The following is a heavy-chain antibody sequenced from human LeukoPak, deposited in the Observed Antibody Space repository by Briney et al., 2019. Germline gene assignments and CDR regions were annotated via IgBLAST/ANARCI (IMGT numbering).Heavy chain of an antibody. V-gene: IGHV3-21*01. CDR2: ISSSSSYI. Sequence: MAGGSLRLSCAASGFTFSSYSMNWVRQAPGKGLEWVSSISSSSSYIYYADSVKGRFTISRDNAKNSLYLQMNSLRAEDTAVYYCARDPRIVGATGASDIWGQGTMVTVSS. CDR3: ARDPRIVGATGASDI. D-gene: IGHD1-26*01. CDR1: GFTFSSYS. J-gene: IGHJ3*02.